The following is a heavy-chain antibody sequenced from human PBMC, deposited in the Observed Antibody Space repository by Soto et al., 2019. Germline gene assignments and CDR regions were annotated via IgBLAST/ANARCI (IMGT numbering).Heavy chain of an antibody. CDR3: AREGIVGATTFNYYGMDV. D-gene: IGHD1-26*01. CDR2: IIPIFGTA. J-gene: IGHJ6*02. V-gene: IGHV1-69*13. CDR1: GGTFSSYA. Sequence: GASVKVSCKASGGTFSSYAISWVRQAPGQGLEWMGGIIPIFGTANYAQKFQGRVTITADESTSTAYMELSSLRSEDTAVYYCAREGIVGATTFNYYGMDVWGQGTTVTV.